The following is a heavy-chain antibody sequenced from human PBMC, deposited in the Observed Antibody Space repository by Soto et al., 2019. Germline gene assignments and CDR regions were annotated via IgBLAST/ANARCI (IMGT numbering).Heavy chain of an antibody. J-gene: IGHJ3*02. Sequence: ASVKVSCKASGCTFTSYGISWVRQAPGQGLEWMGWISAYNGNTNYAQKLQGRVTMTTDTSTSTACMELRSLRSDDTAVYYCARPRTIWGEAFDIWGQGTIVTVSS. D-gene: IGHD3-16*01. CDR1: GCTFTSYG. CDR2: ISAYNGNT. V-gene: IGHV1-18*01. CDR3: ARPRTIWGEAFDI.